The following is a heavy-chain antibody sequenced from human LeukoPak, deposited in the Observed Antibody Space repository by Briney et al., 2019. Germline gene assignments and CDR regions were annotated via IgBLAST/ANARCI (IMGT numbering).Heavy chain of an antibody. J-gene: IGHJ4*02. CDR2: ISWNSGSI. D-gene: IGHD3-22*01. V-gene: IGHV3-9*01. CDR3: AEDPHSSGYSFFDY. CDR1: GFTFDNYA. Sequence: GGSLRLSCAASGFTFDNYAMHWVRQAPGKGLEWVSGISWNSGSIGYADSVKGRFTISRDNAKNSLYLQMNSLRAEDTDLYYCAEDPHSSGYSFFDYWGQGTLVTVSS.